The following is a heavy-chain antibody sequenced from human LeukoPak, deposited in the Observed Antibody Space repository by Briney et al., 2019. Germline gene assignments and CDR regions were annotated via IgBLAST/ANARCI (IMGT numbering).Heavy chain of an antibody. Sequence: SETLSLTCDVSGGSITGTGYYWGWIRQPPGKGLEWIGYIYYSGSTNYNPSLKSRVTISVDTSKNQFSLKLSSVTAADTAVYYCARAPGLDFDYWGQGTLVTVSS. CDR3: ARAPGLDFDY. V-gene: IGHV4-61*08. J-gene: IGHJ4*02. CDR2: IYYSGST. D-gene: IGHD3-10*01. CDR1: GGSITGTGYY.